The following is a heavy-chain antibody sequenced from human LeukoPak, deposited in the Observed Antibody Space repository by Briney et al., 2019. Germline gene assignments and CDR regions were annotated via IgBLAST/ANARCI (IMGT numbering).Heavy chain of an antibody. V-gene: IGHV3-53*01. Sequence: TGGSLRLSCAASGFTVSSNYMSWVRQAPGKGLEWVSVIYRGGSTYYAGSVKGRFTISRDNSKNTLYPQMNSLRAEDTAVYYCTRGLSYGGYDYWGQGPWSPSPQ. CDR1: GFTVSSNY. J-gene: IGHJ4*02. CDR2: IYRGGST. CDR3: TRGLSYGGYDY. D-gene: IGHD5-12*01.